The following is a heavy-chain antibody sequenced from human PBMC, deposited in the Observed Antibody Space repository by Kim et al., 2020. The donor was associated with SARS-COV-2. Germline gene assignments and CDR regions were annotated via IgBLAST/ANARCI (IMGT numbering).Heavy chain of an antibody. CDR2: IYYSGST. Sequence: SETLSLTCTVSGGSISSSSYYWGWIRQPPGKGLEWIGSIYYSGSTYYNPSLKSRVTISVDTSKNQFSLKLSSVTAADTAVYYCARPDYGGNEFQHWGQGTLVTVSS. J-gene: IGHJ1*01. CDR3: ARPDYGGNEFQH. D-gene: IGHD4-17*01. V-gene: IGHV4-39*01. CDR1: GGSISSSSYY.